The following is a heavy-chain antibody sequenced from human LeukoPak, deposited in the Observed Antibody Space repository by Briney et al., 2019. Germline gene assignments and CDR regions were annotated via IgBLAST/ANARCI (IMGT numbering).Heavy chain of an antibody. CDR2: ISSSGGTI. Sequence: GGSLRLSCAASGFTFSSYSMNWVRQAPGKGLEWVSYISSSGGTIYYADSVKGRFTISRDNAKNSLYLQMNSLSAEDTAVYYCATARGSYVWKDAFDIWGQGTMVTVSS. D-gene: IGHD1-26*01. V-gene: IGHV3-48*04. CDR3: ATARGSYVWKDAFDI. CDR1: GFTFSSYS. J-gene: IGHJ3*02.